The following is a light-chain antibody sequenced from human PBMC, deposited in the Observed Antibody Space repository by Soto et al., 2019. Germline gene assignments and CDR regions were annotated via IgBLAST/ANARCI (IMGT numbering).Light chain of an antibody. CDR2: YAS. CDR1: QSVIRY. CDR3: QQCRNWPPHT. J-gene: IGKJ2*01. V-gene: IGKV3-11*01. Sequence: EVMLTQSPATLSLSPGERATLSCRASQSVIRYLAWYQHKPGQAPRLLIYYASKRATGVPARFSGSGSGTDFTLTIIRLEPEDFAVYYCQQCRNWPPHTVGQGTKLEIK.